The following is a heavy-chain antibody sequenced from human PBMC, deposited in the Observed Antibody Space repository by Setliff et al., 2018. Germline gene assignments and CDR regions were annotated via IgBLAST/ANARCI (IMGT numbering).Heavy chain of an antibody. Sequence: GASVKVSCKASGYTFTSYDINWVRQATGQGLGWMGWMNPNSGNTGYAQKFQGRVTMTRNTSISTAYMELSSLRSEDTAVYYCARVRNLPWRNIAVAGTFGYWGQGTLVTVSS. D-gene: IGHD6-19*01. CDR1: GYTFTSYD. V-gene: IGHV1-8*01. J-gene: IGHJ4*02. CDR2: MNPNSGNT. CDR3: ARVRNLPWRNIAVAGTFGY.